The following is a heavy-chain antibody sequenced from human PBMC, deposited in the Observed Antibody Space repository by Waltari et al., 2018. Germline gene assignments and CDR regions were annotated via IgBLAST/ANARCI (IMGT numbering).Heavy chain of an antibody. J-gene: IGHJ5*02. V-gene: IGHV2-5*01. D-gene: IGHD2-2*01. Sequence: QITLKESGPTLVKPTQTLTLTCTFSGFSLSTTGVGVGWIRQTPGKALECLALHYWNDDKPYSPPLKHQHTIPQDPAHNHVVLTTTHLVPVDTAPFYRAPNRPPANPLFLDFPAPRGPGTQVPV. CDR3: APNRPPANPLFLDFPAP. CDR1: GFSLSTTGVG. CDR2: HYWNDDK.